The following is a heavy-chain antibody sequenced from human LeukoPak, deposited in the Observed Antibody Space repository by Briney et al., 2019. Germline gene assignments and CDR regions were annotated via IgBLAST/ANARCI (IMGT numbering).Heavy chain of an antibody. V-gene: IGHV3-48*01. CDR1: GFTFSSYS. CDR3: ASWAGTTAGFSGSFDF. J-gene: IGHJ4*02. D-gene: IGHD6-25*01. CDR2: IRSTSRTT. Sequence: GGSLRLFCAASGFTFSSYSMNWVRQALGKGREWVSHIRSTSRTTYYADSVKGRFTISRDDAKNSLYPQMNSLRGEDTAVYYCASWAGTTAGFSGSFDFWGLGTLVTVSS.